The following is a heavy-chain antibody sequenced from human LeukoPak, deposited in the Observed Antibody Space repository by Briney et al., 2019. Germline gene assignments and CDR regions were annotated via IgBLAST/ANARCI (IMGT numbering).Heavy chain of an antibody. CDR1: GYTFTSYA. Sequence: GASVKVSCKASGYTFTSYAISWVRQAPGQGLEWMGGIIPIFGTANYAQKFQGRVTITADESTSTAYMELSSLRSEDTAVYYCARPRRDGYNFYGMDVWGQGTTVTVSS. CDR3: ARPRRDGYNFYGMDV. CDR2: IIPIFGTA. V-gene: IGHV1-69*13. D-gene: IGHD5-24*01. J-gene: IGHJ6*02.